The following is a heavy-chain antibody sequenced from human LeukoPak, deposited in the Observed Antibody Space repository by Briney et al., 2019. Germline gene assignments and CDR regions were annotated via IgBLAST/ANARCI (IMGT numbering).Heavy chain of an antibody. CDR1: GFTFSSYG. D-gene: IGHD3-10*01. V-gene: IGHV3-33*06. CDR3: SKAGYYGSGTSRYYYYMDV. CDR2: IWYDGSNK. Sequence: GGSLRPSCAASGFTFSSYGMHWVRQAPGKGLEWVAVIWYDGSNKYYADSVKGRFTISRDNSKNTLYLQMNSLRAEDTAVYYCSKAGYYGSGTSRYYYYMDVWGKGTTVTVSS. J-gene: IGHJ6*03.